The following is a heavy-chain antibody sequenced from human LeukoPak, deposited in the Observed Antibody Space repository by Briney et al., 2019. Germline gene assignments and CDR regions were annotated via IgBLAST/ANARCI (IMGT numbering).Heavy chain of an antibody. J-gene: IGHJ4*02. CDR3: ARAGDSSGPNPDY. D-gene: IGHD3-22*01. CDR2: ISGSGGST. CDR1: GFTFSSYA. Sequence: GGSLRLSCAASGFTFSSYAMSWVRQAPGKGLEWVSAISGSGGSTYYADSVKGRFTISRDNAKNSLYLQMNSLRAEDTAVYYCARAGDSSGPNPDYWGQGTLVTVSS. V-gene: IGHV3-23*01.